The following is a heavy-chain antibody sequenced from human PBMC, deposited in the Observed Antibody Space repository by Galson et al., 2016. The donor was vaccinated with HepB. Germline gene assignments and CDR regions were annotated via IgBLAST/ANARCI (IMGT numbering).Heavy chain of an antibody. V-gene: IGHV3-11*05. Sequence: SLRLSCAASGFRFSDYYMRWVRQAPGKGLEWVSYIDSRFSYEYYADSVKGRFTISRDNRKNLLYLEMNRLTVEDTAIYYCARDGSDPLDYWGQGTLVTVSS. CDR3: ARDGSDPLDY. J-gene: IGHJ4*02. CDR1: GFRFSDYY. CDR2: IDSRFSYE.